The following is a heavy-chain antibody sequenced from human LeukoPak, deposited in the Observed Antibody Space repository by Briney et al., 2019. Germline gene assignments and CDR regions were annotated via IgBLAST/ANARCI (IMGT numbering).Heavy chain of an antibody. V-gene: IGHV3-21*01. D-gene: IGHD3-10*01. J-gene: IGHJ4*02. CDR1: GLTFSSYS. Sequence: GGSLRLSCAASGLTFSSYSMNWVRQAPGKGLEWVSSISSSSSYIYYADSVKGRFTISRDNAKNSLYLQMNSLRAEDTAVYYCARDSHYGSGTPFDYWGQGTLVTVSS. CDR2: ISSSSSYI. CDR3: ARDSHYGSGTPFDY.